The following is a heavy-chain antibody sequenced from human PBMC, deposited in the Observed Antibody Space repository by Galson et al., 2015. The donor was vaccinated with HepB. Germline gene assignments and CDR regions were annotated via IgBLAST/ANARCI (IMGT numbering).Heavy chain of an antibody. CDR3: AREGVAGGPGYYGMDV. Sequence: SLRLSCAASEFTFTTYDMHWVRQATGKGLEWVSAIDIVGDTYYADSVRGRFTIARDNAKNSLWLQMNSLRDRDTAVYYCAREGVAGGPGYYGMDVWGQGTTVTVSS. CDR1: EFTFTTYD. V-gene: IGHV3-13*01. J-gene: IGHJ6*02. D-gene: IGHD6-19*01. CDR2: IDIVGDT.